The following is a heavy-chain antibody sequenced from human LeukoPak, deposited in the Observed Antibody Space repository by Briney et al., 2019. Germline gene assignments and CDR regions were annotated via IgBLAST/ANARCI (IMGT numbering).Heavy chain of an antibody. V-gene: IGHV3-30*09. CDR1: GFSFTSYA. Sequence: GRSLRLPCAASGFSFTSYAVHWVRQAPGKGLEWLAVISHDSNTKYYADSVKGRFAISRDNSKNTLYLQLNTLRLDDTAVYYCATLQQYWGQGTLVTVSS. CDR2: ISHDSNTK. CDR3: ATLQQY. J-gene: IGHJ4*02.